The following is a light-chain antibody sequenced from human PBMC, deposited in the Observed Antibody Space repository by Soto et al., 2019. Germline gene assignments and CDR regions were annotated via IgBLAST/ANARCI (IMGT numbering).Light chain of an antibody. Sequence: QSALTQPASVSGSPGQSITISCTGTSRDVGAYNYVSWYQQHPGKAPKLMIYEVSHRPSGVSNRFSGSKSGNTASLIISGLQAEDEADYYCSSYTTNSTVVFGGGTQLTVL. J-gene: IGLJ2*01. CDR3: SSYTTNSTVV. CDR2: EVS. V-gene: IGLV2-14*03. CDR1: SRDVGAYNY.